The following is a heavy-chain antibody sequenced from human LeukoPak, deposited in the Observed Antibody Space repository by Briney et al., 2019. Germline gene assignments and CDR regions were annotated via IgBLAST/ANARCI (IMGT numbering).Heavy chain of an antibody. CDR1: GGSISSYY. J-gene: IGHJ3*02. Sequence: SETLSLTCTVSGGSISSYYWSWIRQPPGKGLEWIGYIYYSGSTYYNPSLKSRVTISVDTSKNQFSLKLSSVTAADTAVYYCARDRIPGGFDIWGQGTMVTVSS. CDR2: IYYSGST. CDR3: ARDRIPGGFDI. D-gene: IGHD5-18*01. V-gene: IGHV4-30-4*08.